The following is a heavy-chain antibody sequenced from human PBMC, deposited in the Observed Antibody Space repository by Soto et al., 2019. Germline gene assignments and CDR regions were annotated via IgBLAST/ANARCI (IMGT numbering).Heavy chain of an antibody. J-gene: IGHJ4*02. Sequence: GGSLRLSCAASGFTFSSYAMYWVRQAPGKGLEWVSVISGGDGSTYYADSVKGRFTISRDNSKNTLNLQMNSLRAEDTAVYYCARRSSSWYFDYWGQGTLVTVSS. CDR3: ARRSSSWYFDY. CDR2: ISGGDGST. D-gene: IGHD6-13*01. V-gene: IGHV3-23*01. CDR1: GFTFSSYA.